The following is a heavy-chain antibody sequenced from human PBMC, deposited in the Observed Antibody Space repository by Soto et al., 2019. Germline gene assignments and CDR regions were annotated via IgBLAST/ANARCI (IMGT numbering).Heavy chain of an antibody. D-gene: IGHD6-19*01. V-gene: IGHV2-5*01. CDR3: AHTGKLAVADY. J-gene: IGHJ4*02. Sequence: GLDLEWLALIYWNDDKRYSPSLKSRLTITKDTSKNQVVLTMTNMDPVDTATYYCAHTGKLAVADYWGQGTLVTVSS. CDR2: IYWNDDK.